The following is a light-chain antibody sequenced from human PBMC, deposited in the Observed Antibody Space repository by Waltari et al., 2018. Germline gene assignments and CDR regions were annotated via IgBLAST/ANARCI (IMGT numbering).Light chain of an antibody. J-gene: IGKJ2*01. CDR2: KAS. Sequence: IQLTQSPSTLSASVRGRSHITGRASQSISRWLAWSQQKPGKAPKLLSYKASSVESGVPSRSSGSGSGTEFTLTISSLQPDEFATYDCQQYNSYPYTFGQGTKLEIK. V-gene: IGKV1-5*03. CDR3: QQYNSYPYT. CDR1: QSISRW.